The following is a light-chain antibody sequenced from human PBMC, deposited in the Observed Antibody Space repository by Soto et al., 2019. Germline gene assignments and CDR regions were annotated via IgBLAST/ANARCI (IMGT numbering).Light chain of an antibody. Sequence: QSVLTQPASVSGSPGQSVTISCTGTSSDFGSYKYVSWYQHHPGKVPKLIIYENSKRPSGVSDRFSGSKSGNTASLTISGLQAEDEADYYCFSFTSTNTHVFGSGTKVTV. J-gene: IGLJ1*01. CDR2: ENS. CDR1: SSDFGSYKY. V-gene: IGLV2-23*01. CDR3: FSFTSTNTHV.